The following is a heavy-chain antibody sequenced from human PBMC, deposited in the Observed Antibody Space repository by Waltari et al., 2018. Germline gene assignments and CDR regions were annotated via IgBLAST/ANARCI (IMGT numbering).Heavy chain of an antibody. J-gene: IGHJ4*02. Sequence: EVQLEESGGGLVQPGKSLRLSCLASGFPFDHFAMHWVRQTPGGGVGWGSGINWNTRKIAYADPVKGRFTISRDNAKNSLGLEMSSLRLEDTALYYCARDIAIVPSGSLDYWGQGTLVVVSS. V-gene: IGHV3-9*01. D-gene: IGHD5-18*01. CDR1: GFPFDHFA. CDR2: INWNTRKI. CDR3: ARDIAIVPSGSLDY.